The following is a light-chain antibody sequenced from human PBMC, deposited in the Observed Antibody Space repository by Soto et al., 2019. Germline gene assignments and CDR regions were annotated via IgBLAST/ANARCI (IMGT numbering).Light chain of an antibody. J-gene: IGKJ1*01. Sequence: EIALTQSPGTLSLSPRERATLSCRASQTVSSNYLVWYQQKPGQATRLLIHGASSRATGIPDRFSGSGSGTDFPLTISRLEPEDFAVYYCQQYGSSPPWPFGQGTKVEIK. CDR3: QQYGSSPPWP. V-gene: IGKV3-20*01. CDR2: GAS. CDR1: QTVSSNY.